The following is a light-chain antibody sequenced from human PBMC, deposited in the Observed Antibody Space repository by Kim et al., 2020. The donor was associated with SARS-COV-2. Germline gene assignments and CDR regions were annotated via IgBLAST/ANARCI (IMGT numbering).Light chain of an antibody. Sequence: SYELTQPPSVSVAPGKTARITCGGNNIGGKSVHWYQQKPGQAPVLVIYYDSDRPSGIPERFCGSNSGNTATLTISRVEAGDEADYYCQVWDSSSDHVVFGGGTQLTVL. CDR3: QVWDSSSDHVV. CDR2: YDS. J-gene: IGLJ2*01. CDR1: NIGGKS. V-gene: IGLV3-21*04.